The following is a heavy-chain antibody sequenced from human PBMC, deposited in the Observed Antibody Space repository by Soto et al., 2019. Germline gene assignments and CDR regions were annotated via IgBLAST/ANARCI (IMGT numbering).Heavy chain of an antibody. CDR3: AKDGLYDYIWGSSGHPKFDY. Sequence: PGGSLRLSCAASGFTFSSYAMSWVRQAPGKGLEWVSAISGSGGSTYYADSVKGRFTISRDNSKNTLYLQMNSLRAEDTAVYYCAKDGLYDYIWGSSGHPKFDYWGQETLVTVSS. CDR1: GFTFSSYA. J-gene: IGHJ4*02. D-gene: IGHD3-16*01. V-gene: IGHV3-23*01. CDR2: ISGSGGST.